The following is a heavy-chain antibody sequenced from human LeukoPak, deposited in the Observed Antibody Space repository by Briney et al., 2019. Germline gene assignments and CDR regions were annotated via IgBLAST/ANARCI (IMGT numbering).Heavy chain of an antibody. D-gene: IGHD1-7*01. CDR1: GFTFNYAW. CDR3: TTDEDWNYARKDV. CDR2: TVSEIDGGTT. V-gene: IGHV3-15*04. J-gene: IGHJ6*02. Sequence: GGSLRLSCAASGFTFNYAWMSWVRQVPGKGLEWVGQTVSEIDGGTTDYATPVKGRFTISRDDSKSTLYLQMNSLKIEDTAVYYCTTDEDWNYARKDVWGQGATVIVSS.